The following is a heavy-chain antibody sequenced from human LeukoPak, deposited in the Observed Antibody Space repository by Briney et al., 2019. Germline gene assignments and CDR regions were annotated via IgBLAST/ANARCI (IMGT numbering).Heavy chain of an antibody. D-gene: IGHD3-22*01. CDR1: GFTFSIYW. J-gene: IGHJ4*02. CDR2: IKQDGSEK. CDR3: ARDSGYYDSSGYLFDY. V-gene: IGHV3-7*01. Sequence: GGSLRLSCAASGFTFSIYWMSWVRQAPGKGLEWVANIKQDGSEKYYVDSVKGRFTISRDNAENSLYPQMNSLRAEDTAVYYCARDSGYYDSSGYLFDYWGLGTQVTVSS.